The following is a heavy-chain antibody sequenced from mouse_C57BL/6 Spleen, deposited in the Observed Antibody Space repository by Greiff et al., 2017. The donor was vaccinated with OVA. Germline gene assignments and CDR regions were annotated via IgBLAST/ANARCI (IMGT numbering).Heavy chain of an antibody. CDR3: ARRLRDAMDY. D-gene: IGHD3-2*02. Sequence: QVQLQQPGAELVKPGASVKLSCKASGYTFTSYWMQWVKQRPGQGLEWIGEIDPSDSYPNYNQKFKGKATLTVDTSSSTAYMPLSSLTSEDSAVYYCARRLRDAMDYWGQGTSVTVSS. CDR1: GYTFTSYW. V-gene: IGHV1-50*01. CDR2: IDPSDSYP. J-gene: IGHJ4*01.